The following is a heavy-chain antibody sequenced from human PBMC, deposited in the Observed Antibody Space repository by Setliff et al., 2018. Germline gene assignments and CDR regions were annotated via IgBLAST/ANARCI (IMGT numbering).Heavy chain of an antibody. Sequence: SETLSLTCTVSGDSIYNHFWSWVRQPPGKGLEWIGYIYSTGSTNYNPSLKSRVAISIDTSKNQFSLKVNSVTAADTAIYYCARGLNSVSWTFTYWSQGSLVTVSS. D-gene: IGHD2-15*01. V-gene: IGHV4-4*08. CDR2: IYSTGST. J-gene: IGHJ4*02. CDR1: GDSIYNHF. CDR3: ARGLNSVSWTFTY.